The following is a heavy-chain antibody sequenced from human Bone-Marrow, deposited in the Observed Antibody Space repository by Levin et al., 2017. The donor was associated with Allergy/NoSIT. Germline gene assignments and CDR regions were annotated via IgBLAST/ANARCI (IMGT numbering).Heavy chain of an antibody. D-gene: IGHD4-17*01. Sequence: PGGSLRLSCAASGFTFSSYAMHWVRQAPGKGLEWVAVISYDGSNKYYADSVKGRFTISRDNSKNTLYLQMNSLRAEDTAVYYCARDLKTVTTGYYYYGMDVWGQGTTVTVSS. CDR1: GFTFSSYA. CDR3: ARDLKTVTTGYYYYGMDV. J-gene: IGHJ6*02. V-gene: IGHV3-30-3*01. CDR2: ISYDGSNK.